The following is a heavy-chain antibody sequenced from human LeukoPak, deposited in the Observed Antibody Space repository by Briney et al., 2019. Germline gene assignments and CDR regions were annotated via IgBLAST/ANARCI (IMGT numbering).Heavy chain of an antibody. V-gene: IGHV4-39*01. CDR3: ASPPVGYSSGWYYFDY. D-gene: IGHD6-19*01. Sequence: ETLSLTCTVSGGSISSSSYYWGWIRQPPGKGLEWIGSMYYSGSTYYNPSLKSRVTISEDTSKNQFSLKLSSVTAADTAVYYCASPPVGYSSGWYYFDYWGQGTLVTVSS. CDR1: GGSISSSSYY. J-gene: IGHJ4*02. CDR2: MYYSGST.